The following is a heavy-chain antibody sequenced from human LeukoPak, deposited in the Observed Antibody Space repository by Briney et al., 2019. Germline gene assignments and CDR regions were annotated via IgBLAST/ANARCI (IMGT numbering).Heavy chain of an antibody. V-gene: IGHV2-5*02. CDR1: GFSLNAAGVG. CDR3: AHFPSMIRGVIANIYFDY. D-gene: IGHD3-10*01. CDR2: IYWDDDT. Sequence: KGSGPTLVNPTQTLTLTCAFSGFSLNAAGVGVAWIRQTPGNALEWLALIYWDDDTPYNQTLKHRLTLPKDSSGNQVALTLTYVDPVDTAAYYLAHFPSMIRGVIANIYFDYWGQGTLVAVSS. J-gene: IGHJ4*02.